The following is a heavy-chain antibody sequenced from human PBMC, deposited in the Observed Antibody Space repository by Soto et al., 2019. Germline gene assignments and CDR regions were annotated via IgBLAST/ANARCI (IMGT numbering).Heavy chain of an antibody. CDR3: ARGGIAGIVVVPAAPRGYYYYGMDV. V-gene: IGHV4-34*01. Sequence: SETLSLTCAVYGGSFSGYYWSWIRQPPGKGLEWIGEINHSGSTNYNPSLKSRVTISVDTSKNQFSLKLSSVTAADTAVYYCARGGIAGIVVVPAAPRGYYYYGMDVWGQGTTVTVS. CDR1: GGSFSGYY. CDR2: INHSGST. D-gene: IGHD2-2*01. J-gene: IGHJ6*02.